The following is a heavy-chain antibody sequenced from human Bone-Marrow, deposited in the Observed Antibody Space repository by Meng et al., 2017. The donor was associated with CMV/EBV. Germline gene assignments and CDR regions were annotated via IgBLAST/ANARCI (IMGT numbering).Heavy chain of an antibody. CDR3: ARAFSRSGFDNWFDP. CDR2: ISNDGSNK. Sequence: GESLKISCAASGFTLSSYALHWVRQAPGKGLEWVAVISNDGSNKYYADSVKGRFTISRDNSKDTLYLQMNSLRAEDTAVYYCARAFSRSGFDNWFDPWGQGTLVTVSS. CDR1: GFTLSSYA. V-gene: IGHV3-30-3*01. D-gene: IGHD3-3*01. J-gene: IGHJ5*02.